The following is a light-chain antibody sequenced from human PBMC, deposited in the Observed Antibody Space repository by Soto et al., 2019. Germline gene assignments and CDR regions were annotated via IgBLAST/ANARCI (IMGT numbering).Light chain of an antibody. CDR1: QGISSY. V-gene: IGKV1-9*01. CDR2: AAS. Sequence: DIQLTQSPSFLSASVGDRVTITCRASQGISSYLAWYQQKPGKAPKLLIYAASTLQSGVPSRFSGSGSATHFTFTISSLQPEDVATYYCQQYDNLLPITFGQGTRLEIK. J-gene: IGKJ5*01. CDR3: QQYDNLLPIT.